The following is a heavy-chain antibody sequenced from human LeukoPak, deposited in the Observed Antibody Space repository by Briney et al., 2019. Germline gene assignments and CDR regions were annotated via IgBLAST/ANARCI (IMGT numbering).Heavy chain of an antibody. Sequence: PGGSLRPSCAASGFTFSSQAMSWVRQAPGKGLEWGSAFSGSGGSTDYADSVKGRFTISRYNSKNTLYLQMNSLRAEDTAVYYCAKDGAVAGFNYYYYGMGVWGQGTTVTVSS. CDR2: FSGSGGST. J-gene: IGHJ6*02. D-gene: IGHD6-19*01. V-gene: IGHV3-23*01. CDR1: GFTFSSQA. CDR3: AKDGAVAGFNYYYYGMGV.